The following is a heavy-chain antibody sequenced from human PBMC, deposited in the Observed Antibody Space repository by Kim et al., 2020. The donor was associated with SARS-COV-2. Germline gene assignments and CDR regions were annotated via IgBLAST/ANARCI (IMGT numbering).Heavy chain of an antibody. V-gene: IGHV3-53*01. Sequence: GGSLRLSCAASGIIVESTYMNWVRQAPGKGLEWVSVIFTDGSAYYTESVKGRFTVSRDTAKNTLFLQMNSLRVDDTAVYYCARDGHSHSKSLGAFFYALDVWGQGTPVTVSS. D-gene: IGHD1-26*01. J-gene: IGHJ6*02. CDR1: GIIVESTY. CDR3: ARDGHSHSKSLGAFFYALDV. CDR2: IFTDGSA.